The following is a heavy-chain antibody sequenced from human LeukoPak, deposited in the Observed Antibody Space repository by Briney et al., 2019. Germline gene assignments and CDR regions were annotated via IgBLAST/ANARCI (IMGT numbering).Heavy chain of an antibody. Sequence: PSETLSLTCAVYGGSFSGYYWSWIRQPPGKGLEWIGEINHSGSTNYNLSLKSRVTISVDTSKNQFSLKLSSVTAADTAVYYCASATGTVDYWGQGTLVTVSS. D-gene: IGHD1-1*01. CDR3: ASATGTVDY. J-gene: IGHJ4*02. V-gene: IGHV4-34*01. CDR1: GGSFSGYY. CDR2: INHSGST.